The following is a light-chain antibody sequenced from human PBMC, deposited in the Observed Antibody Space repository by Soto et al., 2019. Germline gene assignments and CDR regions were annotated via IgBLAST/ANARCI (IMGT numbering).Light chain of an antibody. V-gene: IGKV3-20*01. CDR2: RAS. J-gene: IGKJ5*01. CDR1: QSVSSSY. Sequence: EIVLTPSPGTLSFSPVEVSTLSCMSIQSVSSSYLAWYQQKPGQAPRLLIYRASSRATGIPDRFSGSGSGTDFSLTIRRLEPEDFAVYYCQQQGDSPPINCGQGTRREIK. CDR3: QQQGDSPPIN.